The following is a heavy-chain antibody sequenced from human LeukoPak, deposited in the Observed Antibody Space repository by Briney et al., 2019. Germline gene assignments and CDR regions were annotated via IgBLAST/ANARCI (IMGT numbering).Heavy chain of an antibody. Sequence: SETLSLTCAVYGGSFRGYYWSCIRQPPGKGLEWIGEINHSGSTNYNPPLKSRVSISIDSSKNQFSLKLSSVTAADRAVYYCARGSDTAAGLYWGQGTLVTVSS. CDR3: ARGSDTAAGLY. CDR2: INHSGST. D-gene: IGHD6-13*01. CDR1: GGSFRGYY. V-gene: IGHV4-34*01. J-gene: IGHJ4*02.